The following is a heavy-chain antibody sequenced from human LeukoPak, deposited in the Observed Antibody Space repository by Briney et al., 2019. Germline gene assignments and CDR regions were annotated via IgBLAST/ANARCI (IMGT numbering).Heavy chain of an antibody. D-gene: IGHD3-22*01. CDR2: ISAYNGNT. CDR1: GYTFTSYG. Sequence: ASVKVSCKASGYTFTSYGISWVRQAPGQGLEWMGWISAYNGNTNYAQKLQGRVTMTTDTSTSTAYMELRSLRPDDTAVYYCARVHDSSGYIPYDYWGQGTLVTVSS. V-gene: IGHV1-18*01. CDR3: ARVHDSSGYIPYDY. J-gene: IGHJ4*02.